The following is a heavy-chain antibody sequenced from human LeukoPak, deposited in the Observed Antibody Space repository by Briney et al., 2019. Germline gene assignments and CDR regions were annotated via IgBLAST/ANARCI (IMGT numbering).Heavy chain of an antibody. CDR3: ASGYSTTLDF. CDR1: GGSISRYY. J-gene: IGHJ4*02. Sequence: SETLSLTCNVSGGSISRYYWAWIRQPPGMGLESIGKIHNGGNAYYTPSLKSRVTPSMDASRNQVSLRLSSVTAADTAVYYCASGYSTTLDFWGQGTLVTVSS. CDR2: IHNGGNA. V-gene: IGHV4-59*04. D-gene: IGHD6-13*01.